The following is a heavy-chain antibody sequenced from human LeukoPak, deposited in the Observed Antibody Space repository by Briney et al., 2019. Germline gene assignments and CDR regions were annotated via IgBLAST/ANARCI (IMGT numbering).Heavy chain of an antibody. CDR2: ISSSSSYI. CDR1: GSTFSSYS. V-gene: IGHV3-21*01. J-gene: IGHJ5*02. D-gene: IGHD3-10*02. CDR3: ARITMSRFDP. Sequence: PGASLRLSCAASGSTFSSYSMNWGRQPPGKGLEWVSSISSSSSYIYYADSVKGRFTISRNNAKNYLYLQMNRLSAEDTAVYYCARITMSRFDPWGQGTLVTVS.